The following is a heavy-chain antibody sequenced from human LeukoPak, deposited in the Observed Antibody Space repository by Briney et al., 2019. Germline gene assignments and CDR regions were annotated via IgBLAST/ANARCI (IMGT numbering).Heavy chain of an antibody. CDR3: AREDVVLVDAVRYYYYGMDV. CDR2: INPSGGSK. V-gene: IGHV1-46*01. Sequence: ASVKVSCKASGYNFISYYMHWVRQAPGQGLEWMGIINPSGGSKSYAQKFQARVTMTRDTTTSTVYMELSSLKSEDTAAYYCAREDVVLVDAVRYYYYGMDVWGQGTTVTVSS. CDR1: GYNFISYY. D-gene: IGHD2-8*01. J-gene: IGHJ6*02.